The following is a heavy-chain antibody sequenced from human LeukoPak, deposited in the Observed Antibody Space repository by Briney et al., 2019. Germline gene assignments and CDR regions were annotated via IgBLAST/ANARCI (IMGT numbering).Heavy chain of an antibody. Sequence: SVKVSCKASGGTFSSYAISWVRQAPGQGLEWMGRIIPIFGIANYAQKFQGRVTITADKSTSTAYMELSSLRSEDTAVYYCATLPSSIAVRGPSLYWGQGTLVTVSS. CDR2: IIPIFGIA. D-gene: IGHD6-6*01. CDR1: GGTFSSYA. V-gene: IGHV1-69*04. CDR3: ATLPSSIAVRGPSLY. J-gene: IGHJ4*02.